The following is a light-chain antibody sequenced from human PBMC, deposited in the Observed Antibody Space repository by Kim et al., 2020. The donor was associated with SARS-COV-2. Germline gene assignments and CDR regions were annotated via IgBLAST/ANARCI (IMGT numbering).Light chain of an antibody. CDR2: GKN. CDR3: NSRDSNDNVV. CDR1: SRGSYY. Sequence: VALGQTVSILCRGDSRGSYYATWYPKKPGQAPLLVIYGKNNRPSVIPDRFSGSSSGNTASLTITGTQAGDEADYYCNSRDSNDNVVFGGGTQLTVL. J-gene: IGLJ2*01. V-gene: IGLV3-19*01.